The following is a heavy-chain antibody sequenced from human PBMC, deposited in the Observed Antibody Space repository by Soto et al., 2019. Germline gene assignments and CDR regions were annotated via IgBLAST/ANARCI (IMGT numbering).Heavy chain of an antibody. V-gene: IGHV3-9*01. J-gene: IGHJ6*02. CDR3: AKDWDGFTVTGCTYGMDV. D-gene: IGHD2-8*01. Sequence: GGSLRLSCAASGFTFDDYAMHWVRQAPGKGLEWVSGISWNSDSIGYADSVKGRFTISRDNAKKSLYLQMNSLRPEDTAVYFCAKDWDGFTVTGCTYGMDVWGQGTTVTVS. CDR2: ISWNSDSI. CDR1: GFTFDDYA.